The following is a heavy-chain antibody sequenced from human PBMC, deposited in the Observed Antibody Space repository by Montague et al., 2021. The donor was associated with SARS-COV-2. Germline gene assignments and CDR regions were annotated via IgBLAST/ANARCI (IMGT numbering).Heavy chain of an antibody. Sequence: SLRLSCAASGFTFSSYSMNWVRQAPGKGLEWVSSISSSSSYIYYADSVKGRFTISRDNAKNSLYLQVNSLRAEDTAVYYCARDGYGSGSYASGLDVWGQGTTVTVSS. CDR3: ARDGYGSGSYASGLDV. J-gene: IGHJ6*02. D-gene: IGHD3-10*01. V-gene: IGHV3-21*01. CDR1: GFTFSSYS. CDR2: ISSSSSYI.